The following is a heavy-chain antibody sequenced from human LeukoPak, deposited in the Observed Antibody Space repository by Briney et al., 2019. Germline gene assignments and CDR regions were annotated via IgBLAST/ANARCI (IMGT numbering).Heavy chain of an antibody. CDR3: ARVDYSYYVLDPLDI. J-gene: IGHJ3*02. Sequence: SETLSLTCTVSGGSISSYYWSWIRQPPGKGLEWIGYIYYSGSTNYNPSLKSRVTISVDTSKNQFSLKLNSVTAADTAVYYCARVDYSYYVLDPLDIWGQGTLVTVSS. D-gene: IGHD4-11*01. V-gene: IGHV4-59*12. CDR2: IYYSGST. CDR1: GGSISSYY.